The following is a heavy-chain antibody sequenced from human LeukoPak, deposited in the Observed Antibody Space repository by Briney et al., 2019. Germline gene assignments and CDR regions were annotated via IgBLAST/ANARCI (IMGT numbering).Heavy chain of an antibody. CDR3: ASDSSRVFDY. D-gene: IGHD6-13*01. Sequence: GGSLRLSCAASGFTFSSYSMNWVRQAPGKGLEWVSYISSSSSTIYYADSVKGRFTISRDNAKNSLYLQMNSLRAEDTAVYYCASDSSRVFDYWGQGTLVTVSS. J-gene: IGHJ4*02. V-gene: IGHV3-48*01. CDR1: GFTFSSYS. CDR2: ISSSSSTI.